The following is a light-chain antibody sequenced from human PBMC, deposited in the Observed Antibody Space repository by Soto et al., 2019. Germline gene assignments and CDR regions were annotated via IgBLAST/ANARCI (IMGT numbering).Light chain of an antibody. Sequence: DLPGNQSPSNLSASVGAWVTIPCRARQSIRSWLAWYQHKPGKAPKLLIYKASSLESGVPSRFSGSGSVTEFTLTISSLPPDDFAPYYCQHGTFGQGTKVDIK. V-gene: IGKV1-5*03. J-gene: IGKJ1*01. CDR3: QHGT. CDR2: KAS. CDR1: QSIRSW.